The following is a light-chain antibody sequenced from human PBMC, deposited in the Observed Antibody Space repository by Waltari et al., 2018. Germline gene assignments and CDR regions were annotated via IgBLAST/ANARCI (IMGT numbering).Light chain of an antibody. CDR2: DAS. V-gene: IGKV3-15*01. CDR1: QSVSRK. CDR3: QQYNDWPPELT. J-gene: IGKJ4*01. Sequence: ETLMTQSPATLSVSPGERATLSCRASQSVSRKLAWYQQKLGQAPRLLIFDASIRATGTPARCSGSGSGTEFTLTISSLQSEDFAVYDCQQYNDWPPELTFGGGTKVEIK.